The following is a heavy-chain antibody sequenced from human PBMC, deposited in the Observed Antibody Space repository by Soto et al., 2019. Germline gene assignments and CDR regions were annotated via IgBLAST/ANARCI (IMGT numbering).Heavy chain of an antibody. CDR1: GGSISGYY. CDR3: ARESPYYDILATNAFDI. D-gene: IGHD3-9*01. J-gene: IGHJ3*02. CDR2: IYYSGST. Sequence: SKTLSLTCTVSGGSISGYYGSWIRQPPGKGLEWIGYIYYSGSTNYNPSLKSRVTISVDTSKNQFSLKLSSVTAADTAVYYCARESPYYDILATNAFDIWGQGTMVTVSS. V-gene: IGHV4-59*01.